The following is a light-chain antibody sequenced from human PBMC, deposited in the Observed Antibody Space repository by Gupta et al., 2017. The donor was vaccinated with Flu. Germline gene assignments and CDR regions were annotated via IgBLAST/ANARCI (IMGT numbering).Light chain of an antibody. CDR3: QVWDGGRDDSGL. V-gene: IGLV3-21*02. CDR1: NIGSKS. CDR2: DDS. Sequence: SYVLTQPPSVSVAPGQTASMTCGGTNIGSKSVHWYQQKPGQAPVVVVYDDSDRPSGSPERFSGSHSGNTATLTINRVDAGDEADYYCQVWDGGRDDSGLFGGGTKLTVL. J-gene: IGLJ2*01.